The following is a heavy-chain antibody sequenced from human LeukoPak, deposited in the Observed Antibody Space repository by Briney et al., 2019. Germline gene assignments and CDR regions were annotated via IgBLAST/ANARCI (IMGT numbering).Heavy chain of an antibody. D-gene: IGHD6-19*01. CDR3: ARELASGEQWLSFDY. V-gene: IGHV4-30-4*01. CDR2: IYYSGST. CDR1: GGSISSGDYY. J-gene: IGHJ4*02. Sequence: SETLSLTCTVSGGSISSGDYYWSRIRQPPGKGLEWIGYIYYSGSTYYNPSLKSRVTISVDTSKNQFSLKLSSVTAADTAVYYCARELASGEQWLSFDYWGQGTLVTVSS.